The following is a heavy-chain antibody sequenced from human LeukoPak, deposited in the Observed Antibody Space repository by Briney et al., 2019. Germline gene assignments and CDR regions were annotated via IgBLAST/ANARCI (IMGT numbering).Heavy chain of an antibody. CDR3: ASDFWSGYYTPMGVNY. J-gene: IGHJ4*02. D-gene: IGHD3-3*01. CDR1: GFTFSSYW. CDR2: INSDGNST. Sequence: GGAPRLSCAASGFTFSSYWVHLVRQGPGKGLVWGSPINSDGNSTNYADSVKGRFTISRDNAKNTLYLQMNSLRAEDTAVYYCASDFWSGYYTPMGVNYWGQGTLVTVSS. V-gene: IGHV3-74*01.